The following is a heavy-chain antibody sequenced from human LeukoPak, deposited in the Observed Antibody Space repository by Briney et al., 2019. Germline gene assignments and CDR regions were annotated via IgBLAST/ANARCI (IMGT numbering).Heavy chain of an antibody. CDR2: IYTSGST. Sequence: SETLSLTCTVSGGSISSYNWSWIRQPAGKGLEWIGRIYTSGSTNYNPSLKSRVTMSVDTSKNQFSLKLSSVTAADTAVYYCASTAMVNYYYGMDVWGQGTTVTVSS. D-gene: IGHD5-18*01. CDR1: GGSISSYN. CDR3: ASTAMVNYYYGMDV. J-gene: IGHJ6*02. V-gene: IGHV4-4*07.